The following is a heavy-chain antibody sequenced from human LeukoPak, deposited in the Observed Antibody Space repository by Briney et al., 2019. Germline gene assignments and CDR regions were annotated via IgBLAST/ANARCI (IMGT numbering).Heavy chain of an antibody. CDR3: AKATMATTYFDY. D-gene: IGHD5-24*01. CDR2: ISGGGGTT. V-gene: IGHV3-23*01. CDR1: RFTFSTYA. J-gene: IGHJ4*02. Sequence: GGSLRLSCAASRFTFSTYAMSWVRQAPGMGLEWVSAISGGGGTTFYTDSVKGRFTISRDNSKDTLYLQMNSLRAEDTAVYYCAKATMATTYFDYWGQGTLVTVS.